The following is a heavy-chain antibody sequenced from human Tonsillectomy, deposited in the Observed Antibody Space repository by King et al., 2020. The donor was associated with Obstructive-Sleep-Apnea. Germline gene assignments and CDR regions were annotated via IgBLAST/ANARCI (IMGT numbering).Heavy chain of an antibody. J-gene: IGHJ6*02. Sequence: VQLVESGGGVVQPGRSLRLSCAASGFTFSTHAMHWVRQAPGKGLEWVAVISYDGSNKYYADSVKGRFTISRDNSNNTLYLQMNSLRAEDTAVYYCARDQVTRELVGLYYYYGMDVWGQGTTVTVSS. CDR2: ISYDGSNK. CDR3: ARDQVTRELVGLYYYYGMDV. D-gene: IGHD1-26*01. CDR1: GFTFSTHA. V-gene: IGHV3-30*04.